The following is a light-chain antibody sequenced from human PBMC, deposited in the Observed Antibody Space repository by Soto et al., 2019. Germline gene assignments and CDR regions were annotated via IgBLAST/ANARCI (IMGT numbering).Light chain of an antibody. V-gene: IGKV3-20*01. CDR1: QSSSSTS. CDR3: QQYGTSPFT. Sequence: EIVLTQSPGTLSLSLGERATLSCRASQSSSSTSLAWYQQTPGQAPRPLIYGASTRATAIPDRLSGSESGTDFTLTNSRLETEDFVVYYCQQYGTSPFTFGQGTRLE. J-gene: IGKJ5*01. CDR2: GAS.